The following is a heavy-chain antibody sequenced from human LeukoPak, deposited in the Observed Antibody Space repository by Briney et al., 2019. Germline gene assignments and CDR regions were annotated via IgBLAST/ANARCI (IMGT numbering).Heavy chain of an antibody. CDR1: GGSISSYY. CDR2: IYYSGST. J-gene: IGHJ6*02. Sequence: SETLSLTCTVSGGSISSYYWSWIRQPPGKGLEWIGYIYYSGSTNYNPSLESRVTISVDTSKNQFSLKLSSVTAADTAVYYCARGSVVPAANYYYYYGMDVWGQGTTVTVSS. V-gene: IGHV4-59*01. D-gene: IGHD2-2*01. CDR3: ARGSVVPAANYYYYYGMDV.